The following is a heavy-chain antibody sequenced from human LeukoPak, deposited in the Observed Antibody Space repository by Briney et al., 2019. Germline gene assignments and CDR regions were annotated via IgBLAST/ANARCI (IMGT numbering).Heavy chain of an antibody. J-gene: IGHJ4*02. CDR1: GGSFNDYY. D-gene: IGHD6-19*01. CDR3: VGTGPLSSNGWDFNY. V-gene: IGHV4-34*01. CDR2: IRHSGST. Sequence: PSETLSLTCDVSGGSFNDYYWSWIRQPPGKGLEWIGEIRHSGSTNYNPSLKSRVTMSVDTSKNQFSLKLSSVTAADTAVYYCVGTGPLSSNGWDFNYWGQGTLVTVSS.